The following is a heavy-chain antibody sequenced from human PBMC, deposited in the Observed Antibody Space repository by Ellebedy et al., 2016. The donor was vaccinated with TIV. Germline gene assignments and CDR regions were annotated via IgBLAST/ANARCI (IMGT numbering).Heavy chain of an antibody. Sequence: MPSETLSLTCTVSGGSISSYYWSWIRQPPGKGLEWIGYISYSGSTNYNPSLKSRVTISVDTSKNQFSLRLSSVTAADTAVYYCARDRAGSYPPESGMDVWGQGTTVTVSS. CDR3: ARDRAGSYPPESGMDV. CDR2: ISYSGST. J-gene: IGHJ6*02. CDR1: GGSISSYY. V-gene: IGHV4-59*01. D-gene: IGHD3-10*01.